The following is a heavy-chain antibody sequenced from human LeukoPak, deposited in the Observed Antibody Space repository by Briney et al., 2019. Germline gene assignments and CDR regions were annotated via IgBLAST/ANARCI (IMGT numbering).Heavy chain of an antibody. Sequence: PGGSLRLSCAVSGLTISTYWMNWIRQAPGKGLEWVANIKQDGSKKNYLDSVKGRFTISRDNAKNSLYLQMDSLRAEDTAVYYCAVEGYWGQGTLVTVSS. CDR3: AVEGY. CDR2: IKQDGSKK. CDR1: GLTISTYW. V-gene: IGHV3-7*01. J-gene: IGHJ4*02.